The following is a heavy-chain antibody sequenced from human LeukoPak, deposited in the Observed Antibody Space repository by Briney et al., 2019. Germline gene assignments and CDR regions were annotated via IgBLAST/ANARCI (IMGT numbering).Heavy chain of an antibody. D-gene: IGHD1-26*01. V-gene: IGHV3-21*04. CDR2: ISSSSSYI. J-gene: IGHJ5*02. Sequence: GGSLRLSCAASGFTLSYNNMNWVRQAPGKGLEWVSSISSSSSYIYFADSVKGRFTVSRDNAKNSLNLQMNSLKTEDTAVYYCTRHVAWWGSYPNWFDPWGQGTLVTVSS. CDR1: GFTLSYNN. CDR3: TRHVAWWGSYPNWFDP.